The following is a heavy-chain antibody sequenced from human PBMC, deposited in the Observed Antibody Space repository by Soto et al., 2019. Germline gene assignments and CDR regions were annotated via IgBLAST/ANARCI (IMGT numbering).Heavy chain of an antibody. D-gene: IGHD2-2*01. J-gene: IGHJ5*01. Sequence: SGTLSLTCAVYGGSFSRYYWSWIRQPPGKGLEWIGEINHSGSTNYNPSLKSRVTISVDTSKNQFSLKLSSVTGADTAVYYCARGKTIVVVPASRTRNNWFDSWGQGTLVTVSS. CDR2: INHSGST. CDR1: GGSFSRYY. CDR3: ARGKTIVVVPASRTRNNWFDS. V-gene: IGHV4-34*01.